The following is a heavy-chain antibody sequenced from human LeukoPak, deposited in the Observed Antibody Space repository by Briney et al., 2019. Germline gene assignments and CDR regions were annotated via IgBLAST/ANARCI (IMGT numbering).Heavy chain of an antibody. D-gene: IGHD6-19*01. V-gene: IGHV1-46*02. CDR2: INPSAGST. J-gene: IGHJ4*02. CDR3: ASSNSGWSYYFDY. CDR1: GYTFNNYY. Sequence: ASVKVSCKASGYTFNNYYMHWVRQAPGQGLEWMGIINPSAGSTSYAQKFQGRVTITADKSTSTAYMELSSLRSEDTAVYYCASSNSGWSYYFDYWGQGTLVTVSS.